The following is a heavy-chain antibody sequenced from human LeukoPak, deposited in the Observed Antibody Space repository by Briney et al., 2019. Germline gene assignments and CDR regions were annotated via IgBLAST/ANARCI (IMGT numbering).Heavy chain of an antibody. J-gene: IGHJ3*02. Sequence: GGSLRLSCAAPGFTFSDYYMSWIRQAPGKGLEWVSYISSSGSTIYYADSVKGRFTISRDNAKNSLYLQMNSLRAEDTAVYYCARSADSSGYNAFDIWRQGTMVTVSS. D-gene: IGHD3-22*01. CDR2: ISSSGSTI. CDR3: ARSADSSGYNAFDI. V-gene: IGHV3-11*04. CDR1: GFTFSDYY.